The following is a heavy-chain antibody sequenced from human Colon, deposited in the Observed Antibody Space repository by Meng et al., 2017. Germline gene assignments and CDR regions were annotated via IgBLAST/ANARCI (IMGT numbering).Heavy chain of an antibody. CDR1: GGSISNYY. Sequence: QVQLQESGPGLVKPSETLSLTCTVSGGSISNYYWSWIRQPPGKGLVWIGYVFFTGSTNYNPSLKSQVTISVDTSKNQFSLKLSSVTAADTAIYYCARRNVGAEFDYWGQGTLVTVSS. CDR3: ARRNVGAEFDY. J-gene: IGHJ4*02. CDR2: VFFTGST. V-gene: IGHV4-59*08. D-gene: IGHD1-26*01.